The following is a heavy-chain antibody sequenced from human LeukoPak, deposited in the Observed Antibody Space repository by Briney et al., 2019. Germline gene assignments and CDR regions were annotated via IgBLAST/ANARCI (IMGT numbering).Heavy chain of an antibody. V-gene: IGHV1-8*03. CDR1: GGTFSSYA. CDR3: ARSRRGGPLHFDY. Sequence: ASVKVSCKASGGTFSSYAISWVGQAPGQGLEWMGWMNPNSGNTGYAQKFQGRVTITRNTSISTAYMELSSLRSEDTAVYYCARSRRGGPLHFDYWGQGTLVTVSS. D-gene: IGHD2-15*01. J-gene: IGHJ4*02. CDR2: MNPNSGNT.